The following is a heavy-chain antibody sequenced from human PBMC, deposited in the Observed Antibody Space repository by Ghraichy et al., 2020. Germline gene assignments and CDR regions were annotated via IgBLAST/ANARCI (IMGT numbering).Heavy chain of an antibody. D-gene: IGHD2-15*01. Sequence: GGSLRLSCAASGFTFSSYDMHWVRQATGKGLEWVSAIGTAGDTYYPGSVKGRFTISRENAKNSLYLQMNSLRAGDTAVYYCARGRYCSGGSCYPGRFDPWGQGTLVTVSS. V-gene: IGHV3-13*01. CDR3: ARGRYCSGGSCYPGRFDP. CDR2: IGTAGDT. CDR1: GFTFSSYD. J-gene: IGHJ5*02.